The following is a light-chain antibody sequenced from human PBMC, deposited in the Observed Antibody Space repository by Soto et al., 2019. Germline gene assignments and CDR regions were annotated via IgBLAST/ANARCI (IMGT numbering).Light chain of an antibody. CDR3: SSYTSSNTYV. Sequence: QSVLTQPASVSGSPGQSIAISCTGTSSDVGGYNSVSWYQQHPGKAPKLMIYNVSNRPSGVSDRFSGSKSGNTASLTISGLQAGDEADYYCSSYTSSNTYVFGTGTKVTVL. CDR1: SSDVGGYNS. J-gene: IGLJ1*01. V-gene: IGLV2-14*03. CDR2: NVS.